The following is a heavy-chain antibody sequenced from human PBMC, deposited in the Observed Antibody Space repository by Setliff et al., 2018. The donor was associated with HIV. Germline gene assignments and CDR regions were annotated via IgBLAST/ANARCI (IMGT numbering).Heavy chain of an antibody. CDR3: ARSAARTAGTTVVAPYDY. V-gene: IGHV4-4*02. J-gene: IGHJ4*02. Sequence: SETLSLTCAVSGGSISSSNWWSWVRQTPGKGLEWIGEIYHSGSTNYNPSLKSRVTISIDMSKNQFSLKLSSVTAADTAVYYCARSAARTAGTTVVAPYDYWGQGTLVTVS. D-gene: IGHD2-15*01. CDR2: IYHSGST. CDR1: GGSISSSNW.